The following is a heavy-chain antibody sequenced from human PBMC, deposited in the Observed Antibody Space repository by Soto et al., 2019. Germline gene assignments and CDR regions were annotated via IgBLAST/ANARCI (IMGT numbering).Heavy chain of an antibody. V-gene: IGHV3-30-3*01. D-gene: IGHD6-13*01. CDR3: ARRSSSWDGNWFDP. J-gene: IGHJ5*02. CDR1: GFTFSSYA. CDR2: ISYDGSNK. Sequence: QVPLVESGGGVVQPGRSLRLSCAASGFTFSSYAMHWVRQAPGKGLEWVAVISYDGSNKYYADSVKGRFTISRDNSKNTLYLQMNSLRAEDTAVYYCARRSSSWDGNWFDPWGQGTLVTVSS.